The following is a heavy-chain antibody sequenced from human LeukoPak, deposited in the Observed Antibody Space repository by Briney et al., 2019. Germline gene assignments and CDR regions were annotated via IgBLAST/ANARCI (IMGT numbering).Heavy chain of an antibody. CDR2: ISSSSTI. CDR3: ARAADIVVVPAAMQWYFQH. J-gene: IGHJ1*01. V-gene: IGHV3-69-1*01. Sequence: GGSLRLSCAASGFTFSDYYMNWVRQAPGKGLEWVSSISSSSTIYHADSVKDRFTISRDNVKNSLYLQMNSLRAEDTAVYYCARAADIVVVPAAMQWYFQHWGQGTLVTVSS. CDR1: GFTFSDYY. D-gene: IGHD2-2*01.